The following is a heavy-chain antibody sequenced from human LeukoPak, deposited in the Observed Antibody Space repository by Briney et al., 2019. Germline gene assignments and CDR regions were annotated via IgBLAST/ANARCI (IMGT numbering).Heavy chain of an antibody. Sequence: SGGSLRLSCAASGFTFSSYAMHWVRQAPGKGLEWVAVISYDGSNKYYADSVKGRFTISRDNSKNTLYLQMNSLRAEDTAVYYCARGSITMVRGVDAFDIWGQGTMVTVSS. J-gene: IGHJ3*02. CDR3: ARGSITMVRGVDAFDI. D-gene: IGHD3-10*01. CDR2: ISYDGSNK. CDR1: GFTFSSYA. V-gene: IGHV3-30-3*01.